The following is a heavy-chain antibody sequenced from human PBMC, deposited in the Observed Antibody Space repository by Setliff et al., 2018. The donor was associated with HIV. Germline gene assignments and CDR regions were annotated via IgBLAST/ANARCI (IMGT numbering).Heavy chain of an antibody. CDR3: AREIYGGNSRPFDY. CDR2: IYYSGST. D-gene: IGHD4-17*01. CDR1: GGSISSGGYY. J-gene: IGHJ4*02. V-gene: IGHV4-31*03. Sequence: PSETLSLTCTVSGGSISSGGYYWSWIRQHPGKGLEWIGYIYYSGSTSYNPSLKSRVTISVDTSKNQFSLKLSSVTAADTAVYYCAREIYGGNSRPFDYWGQGTLVTVSS.